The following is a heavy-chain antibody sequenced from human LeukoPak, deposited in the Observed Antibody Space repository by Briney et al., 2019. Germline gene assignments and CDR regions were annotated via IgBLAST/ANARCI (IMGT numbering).Heavy chain of an antibody. J-gene: IGHJ4*02. CDR3: ARSYYYGSGSYYKWSY. V-gene: IGHV5-51*01. CDR1: GYSFTSYW. D-gene: IGHD3-10*01. CDR2: IYPGDSDA. Sequence: GESLKISCEGSGYSFTSYWIGWVRQMPGKGLEWMGIIYPGDSDARYSPSFRGQVTISADKSISTAYLQWSSLRASDTAMYYCARSYYYGSGSYYKWSYWGQGTLVTVSS.